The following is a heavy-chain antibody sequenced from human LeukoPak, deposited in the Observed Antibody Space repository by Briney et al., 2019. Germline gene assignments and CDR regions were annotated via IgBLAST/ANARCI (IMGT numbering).Heavy chain of an antibody. CDR2: ISYDGSNK. V-gene: IGHV3-30*14. Sequence: PGGSLRLSCAASGFTFSSYAMHWVRQAPGKGLEWVAVISYDGSNKYYADSVKGRFTISRDNSKNTLYLQMNSLRAEDTAVYYCAREDIVATIARYYYYGMDVWGQGTTVTVSS. J-gene: IGHJ6*02. CDR3: AREDIVATIARYYYYGMDV. D-gene: IGHD5-12*01. CDR1: GFTFSSYA.